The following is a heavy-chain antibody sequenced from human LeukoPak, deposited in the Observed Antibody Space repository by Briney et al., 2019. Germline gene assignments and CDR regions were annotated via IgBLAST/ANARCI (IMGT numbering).Heavy chain of an antibody. V-gene: IGHV3-23*01. Sequence: GGSLRLSCAASGFTFSSYAMSWVRQAPGKGLEWVSAISGSGGSTYYADSVKGRFTISRDNSKNTLYLQMNSLRAEDTAVYYCARDKGITFGGVIVRKDYWGQGTLVTVSS. CDR1: GFTFSSYA. CDR3: ARDKGITFGGVIVRKDY. J-gene: IGHJ4*02. D-gene: IGHD3-16*02. CDR2: ISGSGGST.